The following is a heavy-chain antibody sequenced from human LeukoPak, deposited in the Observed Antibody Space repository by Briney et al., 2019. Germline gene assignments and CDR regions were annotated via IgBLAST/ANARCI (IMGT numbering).Heavy chain of an antibody. D-gene: IGHD6-19*01. V-gene: IGHV1-8*01. Sequence: GASVKVSCKASGFTFTSYDINWVRQASGQGLEWMGWMNPNNGNTGYAQKFQGRVTMTRDTSISTAYMELSSLRSEDTAVYYCARAVIAVAGTGFDYWGQGTLVTVSS. CDR3: ARAVIAVAGTGFDY. CDR1: GFTFTSYD. CDR2: MNPNNGNT. J-gene: IGHJ4*02.